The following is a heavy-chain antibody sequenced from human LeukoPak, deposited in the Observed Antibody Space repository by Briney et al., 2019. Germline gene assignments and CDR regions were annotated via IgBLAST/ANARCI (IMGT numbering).Heavy chain of an antibody. CDR3: ARDGGATSRWYYYYYGMDV. V-gene: IGHV3-7*01. Sequence: PGGSLRLSCAASGFTFSSYWMSWVRQAPGKGLEWVANIKQDGSEKYYVDSVKGRFTISRDNAKNSLYLQMNSLRAEDTAVYYCARDGGATSRWYYYYYGMDVWGQGTTVTVSS. D-gene: IGHD1-26*01. CDR2: IKQDGSEK. CDR1: GFTFSSYW. J-gene: IGHJ6*02.